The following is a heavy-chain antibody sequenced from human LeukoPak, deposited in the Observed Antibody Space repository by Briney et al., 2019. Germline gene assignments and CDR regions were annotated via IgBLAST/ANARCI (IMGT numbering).Heavy chain of an antibody. CDR3: ARRVNYYDSSGYDYGMDV. V-gene: IGHV4-34*01. Sequence: SETLSVTCTVSGGSISSYYWSWIRQPPGKGLEWIGEINHSGSTNYNPSLKSRVTISVDTSKNQFSLKLSSVTAADTAVYYCARRVNYYDSSGYDYGMDVWGQGTTVTVSS. CDR1: GGSISSYY. CDR2: INHSGST. D-gene: IGHD3-22*01. J-gene: IGHJ6*02.